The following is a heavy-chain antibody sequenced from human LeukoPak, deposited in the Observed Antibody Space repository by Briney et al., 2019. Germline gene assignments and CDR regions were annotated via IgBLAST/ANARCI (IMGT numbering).Heavy chain of an antibody. CDR3: AKGGGWYFRAVDFDY. CDR2: ISGSGGST. D-gene: IGHD6-19*01. J-gene: IGHJ4*02. V-gene: IGHV3-23*01. Sequence: GGSLRLSXAASGFTFSSYAMSWLRQAPGKGLEWVSAISGSGGSTYYADSVKGRFTISRDNSKNTLYLQMNSLRAEDTAVYYCAKGGGWYFRAVDFDYWGQGTLVTVSS. CDR1: GFTFSSYA.